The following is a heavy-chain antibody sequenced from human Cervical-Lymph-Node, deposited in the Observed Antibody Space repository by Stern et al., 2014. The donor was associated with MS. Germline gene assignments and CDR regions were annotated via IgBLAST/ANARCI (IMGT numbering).Heavy chain of an antibody. CDR2: IYPSDSDT. CDR1: GYSFTNYW. V-gene: IGHV5-51*03. D-gene: IGHD1-26*01. Sequence: EVQLVESGAEVKKPGESLQISCKTAGYSFTNYWIGWVRQMPGKGLEWMGIIYPSDSDTRYSPSFQGQVIISADKSIGTAYLQWRSLKASDSGIYYCARGAPPENWGQGTLVTVSS. J-gene: IGHJ4*02. CDR3: ARGAPPEN.